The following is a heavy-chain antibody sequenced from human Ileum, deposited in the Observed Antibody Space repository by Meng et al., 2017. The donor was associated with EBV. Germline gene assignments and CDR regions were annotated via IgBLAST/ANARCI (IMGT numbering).Heavy chain of an antibody. Sequence: QVQLQEPGPGLVKPSGTMSLTCAVSGDSVSGSDWWSWVRQHPGKGLEWIGEVYHDGATNYHPSLKSRVTISLDKSKNEVNLHLNSLTAADTAVYFCARSSPIVRGLDYWGQGTLVTVSS. CDR2: VYHDGAT. D-gene: IGHD3-10*01. J-gene: IGHJ4*02. CDR3: ARSSPIVRGLDY. CDR1: GDSVSGSDW. V-gene: IGHV4-4*02.